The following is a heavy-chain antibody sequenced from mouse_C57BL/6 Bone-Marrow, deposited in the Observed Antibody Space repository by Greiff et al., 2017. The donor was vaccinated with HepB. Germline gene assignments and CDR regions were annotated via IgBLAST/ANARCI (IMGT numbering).Heavy chain of an antibody. V-gene: IGHV5-4*01. J-gene: IGHJ4*01. CDR2: ISDGGSYT. CDR1: GFTFSSYA. CDR3: ARSRYYYGSSYGAMDY. Sequence: EVQVVDSGGGLVKPGGSLKLSCAASGFTFSSYAMSWVRQTPEKRLEWVATISDGGSYTYYPDNVKGRFTISRDNAKNNLYLQMSHLKSEDTAMYYCARSRYYYGSSYGAMDYWGQGTSVTVSS. D-gene: IGHD1-1*01.